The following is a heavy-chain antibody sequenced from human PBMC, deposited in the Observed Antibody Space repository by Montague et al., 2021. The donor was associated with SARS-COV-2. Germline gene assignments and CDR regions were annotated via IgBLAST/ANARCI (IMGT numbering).Heavy chain of an antibody. CDR1: GGSISSFY. D-gene: IGHD2-15*01. V-gene: IGHV4-59*08. Sequence: SETLFLTCTASGGSISSFYWSWFRQPPGKGLEWIGYISDSGSTNYNPSLTSRATMSVDTSKNQFSLKVNSVTAADTAVYYCARHYSATLPAVYWGQGTLVTVSS. J-gene: IGHJ4*02. CDR2: ISDSGST. CDR3: ARHYSATLPAVY.